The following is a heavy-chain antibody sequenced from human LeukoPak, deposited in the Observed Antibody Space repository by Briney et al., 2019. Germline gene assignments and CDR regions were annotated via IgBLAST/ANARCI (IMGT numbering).Heavy chain of an antibody. J-gene: IGHJ4*02. Sequence: GGSLRLSCAASGFTFSSYNMNWVRQAPAKGLEWVANINQDGSQKNYVDSVKGRFTISRDDAKNSLFLQMNSLRAEDTAVYYCARDLYSGSYSDDYWGQGTLVTVSS. D-gene: IGHD1-26*01. V-gene: IGHV3-7*05. CDR3: ARDLYSGSYSDDY. CDR1: GFTFSSYN. CDR2: INQDGSQK.